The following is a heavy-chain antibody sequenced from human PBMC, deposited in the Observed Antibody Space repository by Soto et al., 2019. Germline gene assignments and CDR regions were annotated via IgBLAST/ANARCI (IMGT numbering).Heavy chain of an antibody. Sequence: GGSLRLSCVVFEYTFSDAWMSWVRQALGKGLEWVARVNREIDGERTDYAAPVEGRFTIARDHSKNTLYLQMSSPEIDDTAVKFYSEDHWSRGQRSLVIVSS. V-gene: IGHV3-15*01. CDR1: EYTFSDAW. J-gene: IGHJ4*01. CDR3: SEDHWS. CDR2: VNREIDGERT. D-gene: IGHD3-3*01.